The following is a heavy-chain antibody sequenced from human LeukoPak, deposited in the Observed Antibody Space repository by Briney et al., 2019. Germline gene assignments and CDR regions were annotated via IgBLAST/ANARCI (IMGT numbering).Heavy chain of an antibody. J-gene: IGHJ6*04. CDR1: GVSISSYY. CDR2: IYYSGST. V-gene: IGHV4-59*01. Sequence: SETLSLTCTVSGVSISSYYWSWIRQPPGKGLEWIGYIYYSGSTNYNPSLKSRVTISVDTSKNQFTLKLSSVTAADTAVYYCARSDPPDYYGMDVWGKGTTVTVSS. CDR3: ARSDPPDYYGMDV.